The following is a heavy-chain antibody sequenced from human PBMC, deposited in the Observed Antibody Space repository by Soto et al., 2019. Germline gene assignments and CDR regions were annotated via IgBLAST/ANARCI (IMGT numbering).Heavy chain of an antibody. J-gene: IGHJ5*02. V-gene: IGHV3-23*01. D-gene: IGHD6-13*01. CDR1: GFTFSSYA. Sequence: EVQLLESGGGLVQPGGSLRLSCAASGFTFSSYAMSWVRQAPGKGLEWVSVISGSGGNTYYADSVKGRFTISRDNSKNTLYLQMNSLRAEDTAVYYWAKDSKYSSSWYSWFDPWGQGTLVTVSS. CDR3: AKDSKYSSSWYSWFDP. CDR2: ISGSGGNT.